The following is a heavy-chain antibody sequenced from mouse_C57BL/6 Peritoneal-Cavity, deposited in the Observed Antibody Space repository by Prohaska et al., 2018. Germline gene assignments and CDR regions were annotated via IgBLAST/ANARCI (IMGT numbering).Heavy chain of an antibody. V-gene: IGHV1-64*01. Sequence: LKLSCKASGYTFTSYWMHWVKQRPGQGLEWIGMIHPNSGSTNYNEKFKGKATLTVDKSSSTAYMQLSSLTSEDSAVYYCARSGSSPWYFDVWGTGTTVTVSS. D-gene: IGHD1-1*01. CDR1: GYTFTSYW. CDR3: ARSGSSPWYFDV. J-gene: IGHJ1*03. CDR2: IHPNSGST.